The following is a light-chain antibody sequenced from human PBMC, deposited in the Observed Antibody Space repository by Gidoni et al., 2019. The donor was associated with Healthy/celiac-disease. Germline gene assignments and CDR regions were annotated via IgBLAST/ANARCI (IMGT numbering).Light chain of an antibody. J-gene: IGLJ2*01. Sequence: QSALTQPAPASGSPGQSITTSCTGTSSDVGGYNYVSWYQQHPGKAPKLMIYDVSNRPSGVSNRFSGSKSGNTASLTISGLQAEDEADYYCSSYTSSSVVFGGGTKLTVL. CDR2: DVS. CDR1: SSDVGGYNY. CDR3: SSYTSSSVV. V-gene: IGLV2-14*01.